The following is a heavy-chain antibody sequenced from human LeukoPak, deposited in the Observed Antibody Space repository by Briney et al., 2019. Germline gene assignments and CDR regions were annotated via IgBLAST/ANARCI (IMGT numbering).Heavy chain of an antibody. CDR3: ARDAGTIFDVINYQFDH. Sequence: PGGSVRLSCAASGFSFSSYTMHWVRQAPGKGLEWVAVVSSDGSDQRYVDSVKGRFTISRDNSRNTLFLQMNSLRPADTAVYFCARDAGTIFDVINYQFDHWGHGTLVAVSS. CDR2: VSSDGSDQ. V-gene: IGHV3-30*04. J-gene: IGHJ4*01. CDR1: GFSFSSYT. D-gene: IGHD3-3*01.